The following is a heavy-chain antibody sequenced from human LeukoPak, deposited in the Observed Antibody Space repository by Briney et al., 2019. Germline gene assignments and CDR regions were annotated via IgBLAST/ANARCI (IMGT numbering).Heavy chain of an antibody. CDR1: GYTFIGYY. J-gene: IGHJ4*02. CDR2: INPNSGGT. CDR3: ARVRGIHYCFDY. Sequence: ASVKVSCKASGYTFIGYYIHWVRQAPGQGLEWMGRINPNSGGTNYAQKFQGRVTMTRDTSISTAYMELSRLRSDDTAVYYCARVRGIHYCFDYWGQGTLVTVSS. V-gene: IGHV1-2*06.